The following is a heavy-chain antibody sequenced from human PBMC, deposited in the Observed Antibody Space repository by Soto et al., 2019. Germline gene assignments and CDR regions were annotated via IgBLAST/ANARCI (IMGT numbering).Heavy chain of an antibody. CDR2: INLDDDK. J-gene: IGHJ6*02. CDR1: GFSLSTSGMC. CDR3: ALTSSGYSRSWSDYYYYGMDV. D-gene: IGHD6-13*01. V-gene: IGHV2-70*01. Sequence: SGPTLPNPPQTLTLTCTFSGFSLSTSGMCVSWIRQPPGKALEWLALINLDDDKYYTTSLKTTLTISKDTSKNQAALTMTNMDPVDTATYYSALTSSGYSRSWSDYYYYGMDVWGQGTTVTVSS.